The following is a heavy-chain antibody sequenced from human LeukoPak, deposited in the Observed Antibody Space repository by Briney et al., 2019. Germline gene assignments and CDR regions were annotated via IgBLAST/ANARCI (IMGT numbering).Heavy chain of an antibody. J-gene: IGHJ3*02. D-gene: IGHD6-13*01. Sequence: KPSETLSPTCSVSGGSISSSTSSYYCGWIRQPPGKGLEWIGGTYHSGTTYYNPSLKSRVTISVDTSKNQFSLKLSSVTAADTAVYYCARRSSSSWSAFDIWGQGTMVTVSS. V-gene: IGHV4-39*01. CDR1: GGSISSSTSSYY. CDR3: ARRSSSSWSAFDI. CDR2: TYHSGTT.